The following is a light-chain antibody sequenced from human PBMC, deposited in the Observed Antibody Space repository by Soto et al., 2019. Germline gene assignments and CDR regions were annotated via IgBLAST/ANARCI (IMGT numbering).Light chain of an antibody. V-gene: IGKV1-6*01. CDR1: QGIRHD. CDR2: GAS. J-gene: IGKJ3*01. Sequence: AIEMTQSPSSLSVSVGDRVTITCRASQGIRHDLGWYQQKPGKAPELLIYGASTLQSGVPSRFGGSGSGTDFTLTVSSLQPEDFATYCCQQLFMYPPTVGPGTKVDIK. CDR3: QQLFMYPPT.